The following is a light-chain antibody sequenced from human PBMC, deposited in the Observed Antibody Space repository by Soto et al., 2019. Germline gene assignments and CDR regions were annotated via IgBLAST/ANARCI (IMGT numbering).Light chain of an antibody. CDR2: ATS. J-gene: IGKJ1*01. V-gene: IGKV1-16*01. CDR3: QQYNSYPWT. CDR1: KGINNY. Sequence: DIQMTQSPPSLSASVGDRVTITCRASKGINNYLAWFQQQPGTAPKPLIYATSTLHSGVPSRFTGSGSGTEFTLTITSLQPEDFVTDYCQQYNSYPWTFGQGTKVDIK.